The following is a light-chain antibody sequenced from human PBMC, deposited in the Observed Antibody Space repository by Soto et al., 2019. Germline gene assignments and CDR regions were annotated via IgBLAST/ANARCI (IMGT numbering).Light chain of an antibody. J-gene: IGLJ2*01. CDR3: AAWDDSLNGVV. Sequence: QSALTQPPSVSEAPRQRVTISCSGSSSNIGNNAVNWYQQLPGKAPKLLIYYDDLLPSGVSDRFSGSKSGTSASLAISGLQSEDEADYYCAAWDDSLNGVVFGGGTKVTAL. CDR2: YDD. CDR1: SSNIGNNA. V-gene: IGLV1-36*01.